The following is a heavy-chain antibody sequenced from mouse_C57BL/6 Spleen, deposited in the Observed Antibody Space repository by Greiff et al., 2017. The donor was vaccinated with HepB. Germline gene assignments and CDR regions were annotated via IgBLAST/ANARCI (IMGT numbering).Heavy chain of an antibody. D-gene: IGHD1-1*01. CDR2: ISGGGGNT. CDR1: GFTFSSYT. Sequence: EVMLVESGGGLVKPGGSLKLSCAASGFTFSSYTMSWVRQTPEKRLDWVATISGGGGNTYYPASVKGRFTISRDNAKNTLYLQMSSLRSEDTALYYCARQTTVALDYWGQGTTLTVSS. V-gene: IGHV5-9*01. J-gene: IGHJ2*01. CDR3: ARQTTVALDY.